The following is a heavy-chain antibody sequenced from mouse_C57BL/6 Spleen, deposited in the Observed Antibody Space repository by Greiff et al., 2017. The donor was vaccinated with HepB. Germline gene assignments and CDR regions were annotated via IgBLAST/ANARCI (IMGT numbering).Heavy chain of an antibody. V-gene: IGHV1-69*01. CDR1: GYTFTSYW. CDR2: IDPSDSYT. D-gene: IGHD1-1*01. Sequence: QVHVKQPGAELVMPGASVKLSCKASGYTFTSYWMHWVKQRPGQGLEWIGEIDPSDSYTNYNQKFKGKSTLTVDKSSSTAYMQLSSLTSEDSAVYYCARGGSSAPFDYWGQGTTLTVSS. CDR3: ARGGSSAPFDY. J-gene: IGHJ2*01.